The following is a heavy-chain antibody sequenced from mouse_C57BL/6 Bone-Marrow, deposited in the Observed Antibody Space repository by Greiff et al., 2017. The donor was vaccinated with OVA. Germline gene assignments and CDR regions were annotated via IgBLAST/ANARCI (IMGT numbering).Heavy chain of an antibody. CDR1: DSEVFPIAY. V-gene: IGHV15-2*01. CDR2: ILPSIGRT. Sequence: QVQLKESGSELRSPGSSVKLSCKDFDSEVFPIAYMSWVRQKPGHGFEWIGGILPSIGRTIYGEKFEDKATLDADTLSNTAYLELNSLTSEDSAIYYCARGYYGSSYDHYYAMDYWGQGTSVTVSS. J-gene: IGHJ4*01. CDR3: ARGYYGSSYDHYYAMDY. D-gene: IGHD1-1*01.